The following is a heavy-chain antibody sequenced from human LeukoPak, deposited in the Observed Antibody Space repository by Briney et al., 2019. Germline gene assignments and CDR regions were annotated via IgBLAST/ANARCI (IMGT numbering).Heavy chain of an antibody. CDR1: GFTFSSYA. V-gene: IGHV3-30-3*01. J-gene: IGHJ6*02. Sequence: GGPLRLSCAASGFTFSSYAMHWVRQAPGKGLEWVAVISYDGSNKYYADSVKGRFTISRDNSKNALYLQMNSLRAEDTAVYYCARVTVTTPYYYYYGMDVWGQGTTVTVSS. CDR3: ARVTVTTPYYYYYGMDV. D-gene: IGHD4-17*01. CDR2: ISYDGSNK.